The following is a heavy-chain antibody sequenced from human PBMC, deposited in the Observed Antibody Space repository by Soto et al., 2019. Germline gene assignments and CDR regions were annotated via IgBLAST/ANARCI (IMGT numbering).Heavy chain of an antibody. CDR1: GGSISSGGYY. Sequence: SETLSLTCTVSGGSISSGGYYWSWIRQHPGRGLEWIGYIYYNGNTYYNPSLKSRVTVSVDTSKNQFSLNVRSVPAADTAVYYCARCSLVVIPVPGFDPWGQGTLVTVSS. CDR2: IYYNGNT. CDR3: ARCSLVVIPVPGFDP. D-gene: IGHD2-15*01. V-gene: IGHV4-31*03. J-gene: IGHJ5*02.